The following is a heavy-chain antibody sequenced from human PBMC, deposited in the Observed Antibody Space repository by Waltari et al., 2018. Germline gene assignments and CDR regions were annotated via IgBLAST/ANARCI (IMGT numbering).Heavy chain of an antibody. Sequence: QITLKESGPTLVKPTQTLTLTCTFSGFSLSTSGVGVGWIRRPPGKALEWLALIYWDDDKRYSPSLKSRLTITKDTSKNQVVLTMTNMDPVDTATYYCAHSGNYYDSSGYYLSLDPWGQGTLVTVSS. D-gene: IGHD3-22*01. CDR1: GFSLSTSGVG. V-gene: IGHV2-5*02. CDR3: AHSGNYYDSSGYYLSLDP. J-gene: IGHJ5*02. CDR2: IYWDDDK.